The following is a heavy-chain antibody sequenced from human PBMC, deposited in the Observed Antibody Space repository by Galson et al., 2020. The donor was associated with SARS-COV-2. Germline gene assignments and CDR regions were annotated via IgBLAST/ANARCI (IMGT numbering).Heavy chain of an antibody. CDR1: GYTFIDYH. D-gene: IGHD2-2*02. CDR3: ARGRRYNDDC. Sequence: ASVKVSCKTSGYTFIDYHIHWLRQAPGQGLEWLGWINPNTGGTHYPQKFQGRVTVTRDTSISTGYMELSGLRSDDTAVYYCARGRRYNDDCWGQGTLVTVSS. CDR2: INPNTGGT. J-gene: IGHJ4*02. V-gene: IGHV1-2*02.